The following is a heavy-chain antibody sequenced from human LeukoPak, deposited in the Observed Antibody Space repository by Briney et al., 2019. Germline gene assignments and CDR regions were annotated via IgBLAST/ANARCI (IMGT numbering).Heavy chain of an antibody. J-gene: IGHJ6*03. CDR3: ARYAEPNAVLRFLEWSYYMDV. D-gene: IGHD3-3*01. CDR1: GYTFTGYY. V-gene: IGHV1-2*02. Sequence: ASVKVSCKASGYTFTGYYMHWVRQAPGQGLEWMGWINPNSGGTNYAQKFQGRVTMTRDTSISTAYMELSRLRSDDTAVYYCARYAEPNAVLRFLEWSYYMDVWGKGTTVTVSS. CDR2: INPNSGGT.